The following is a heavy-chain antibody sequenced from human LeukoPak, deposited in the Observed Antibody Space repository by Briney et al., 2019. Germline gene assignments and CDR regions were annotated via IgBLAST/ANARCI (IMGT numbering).Heavy chain of an antibody. CDR2: ISSSSSTI. CDR3: ARSRCSGGSCYAWGAAFDI. J-gene: IGHJ3*02. D-gene: IGHD2-15*01. CDR1: GFTFSSYG. Sequence: PGRSLRLSCAASGFTFSSYGMHWVRQAPGKGLEWVSYISSSSSTIYYADSVKGRFTISRDNAKNSLYLQMNSLRDEDTAVYYCARSRCSGGSCYAWGAAFDIWGQGTMVTVSS. V-gene: IGHV3-48*02.